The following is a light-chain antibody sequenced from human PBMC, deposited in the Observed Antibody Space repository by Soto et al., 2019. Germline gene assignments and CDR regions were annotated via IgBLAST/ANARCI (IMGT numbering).Light chain of an antibody. CDR2: DVS. J-gene: IGKJ1*01. CDR3: QQYKTYMWT. Sequence: DVQMTQYPSTLSASVGDRVTITCRASQSIVSWLAWYQQKPGKAPKLLIYDVSNLQSGVPSRFSGSGSGTEFTLTISSLQPDDFATYYCQQYKTYMWTFGQGTKVDIK. V-gene: IGKV1-5*01. CDR1: QSIVSW.